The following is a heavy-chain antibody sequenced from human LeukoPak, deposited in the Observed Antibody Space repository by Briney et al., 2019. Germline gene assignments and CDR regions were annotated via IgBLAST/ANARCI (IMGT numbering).Heavy chain of an antibody. CDR2: ISYDGSNK. Sequence: GGSLRLSCAASGFTFSDYYMSWIRQAPGKGLEWVAVISYDGSNKYYADSVKGRFTISRDNSKNTLYLQMNSLRAEDTAVYYCARVRTGAFDIWGQGTMVTVSS. D-gene: IGHD1-14*01. CDR3: ARVRTGAFDI. J-gene: IGHJ3*02. V-gene: IGHV3-30-3*01. CDR1: GFTFSDYY.